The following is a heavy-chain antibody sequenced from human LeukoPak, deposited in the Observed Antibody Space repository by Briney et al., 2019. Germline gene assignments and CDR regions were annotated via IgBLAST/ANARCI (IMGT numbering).Heavy chain of an antibody. V-gene: IGHV1-18*01. J-gene: IGHJ5*02. CDR2: ISAYNGNT. D-gene: IGHD3-10*01. CDR1: GYTFTSYG. Sequence: ASVKVSCKASGYTFTSYGISWVRQAPGQGLEWMGWISAYNGNTNYAQKLQGRVTMTTDTSTSTAYMELRSLRSDDTAVYYCARARPPDYYARWFDPWGQGTLVTVSS. CDR3: ARARPPDYYARWFDP.